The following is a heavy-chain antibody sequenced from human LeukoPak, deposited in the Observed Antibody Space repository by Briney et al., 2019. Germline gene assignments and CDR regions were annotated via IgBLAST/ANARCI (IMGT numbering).Heavy chain of an antibody. J-gene: IGHJ4*02. Sequence: GGSLRLSCAASGFIFTNYNINWVRQAPGKGLEWVSAISGSGGSTYYADSVKGRFTISRDNSKNTLYLQMNSLRAEDTAVYYCATVGYCSSTSCYTQDYWGQGTLVTVSS. CDR3: ATVGYCSSTSCYTQDY. V-gene: IGHV3-23*01. D-gene: IGHD2-2*02. CDR2: ISGSGGST. CDR1: GFIFTNYN.